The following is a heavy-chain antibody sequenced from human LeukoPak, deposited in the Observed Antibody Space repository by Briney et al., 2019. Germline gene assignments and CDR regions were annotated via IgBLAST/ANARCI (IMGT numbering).Heavy chain of an antibody. CDR2: INPNSGGT. CDR1: GYTFTGYY. Sequence: ASVKVSCKASGYTFTGYYMHWLRQAPGQGLEWMGRINPNSGGTNYAQKFQGRVTMTRDTSISTAYMELSRLRSDDTAVYYCSRGMYYYDSSGYYYSGYWGQGTLVTVSS. V-gene: IGHV1-2*06. J-gene: IGHJ4*02. CDR3: SRGMYYYDSSGYYYSGY. D-gene: IGHD3-22*01.